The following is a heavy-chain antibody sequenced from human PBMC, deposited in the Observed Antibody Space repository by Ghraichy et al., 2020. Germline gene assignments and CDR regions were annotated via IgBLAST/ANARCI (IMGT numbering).Heavy chain of an antibody. CDR2: ISGSGGRT. V-gene: IGHV3-23*01. D-gene: IGHD3-9*01. Sequence: GGSLRLSCEASGFTFSSYAMSWVRQAPGKGLEWVSTISGSGGRTYHADSVKGRFTISRDNSKNTLYLQMNSLRVEDTAVYYCASRMNYEILTGYYTRGMDVWGQGTTVTVSS. CDR1: GFTFSSYA. J-gene: IGHJ6*02. CDR3: ASRMNYEILTGYYTRGMDV.